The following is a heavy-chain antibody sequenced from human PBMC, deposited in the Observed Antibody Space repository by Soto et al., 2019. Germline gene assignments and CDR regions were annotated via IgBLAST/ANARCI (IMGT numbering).Heavy chain of an antibody. CDR1: GFTFSRYG. V-gene: IGHV3-21*06. J-gene: IGHJ5*01. Sequence: GGSLRLSCAASGFTFSRYGMNWLRQAPGKGLEWVASISSTTSYVYYADSVKGRFSTSRDNAKNILYLEMYALRTEDTAVYYCARDPSEGRVGNWFESWGQGTLVTVS. CDR2: ISSTTSYV. CDR3: ARDPSEGRVGNWFES. D-gene: IGHD2-2*01.